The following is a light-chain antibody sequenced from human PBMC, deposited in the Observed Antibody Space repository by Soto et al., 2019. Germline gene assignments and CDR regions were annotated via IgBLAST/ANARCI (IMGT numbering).Light chain of an antibody. CDR2: DAS. V-gene: IGKV1-5*01. J-gene: IGKJ1*01. CDR1: QSINNR. Sequence: IQMTQSPSTLSGSIVGRFTITFRASQSINNRLAWYQQMPGKAPNLLIYDASTLESGVPSRFRGSGSETEFTLTISGLQPDDFATYYCQQFIDGWTFGQGTKVDIK. CDR3: QQFIDGWT.